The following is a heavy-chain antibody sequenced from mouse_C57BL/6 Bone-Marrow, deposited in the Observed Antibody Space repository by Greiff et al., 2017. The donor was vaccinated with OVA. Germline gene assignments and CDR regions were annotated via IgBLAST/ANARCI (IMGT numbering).Heavy chain of an antibody. D-gene: IGHD2-2*01. Sequence: QVQLQQPGAELVKPGASVKLSCKASGYTFTSYWMQWVKQRPGQGLEWIGEIDPSDSYTNYNQKFKGKATLTVDTSSSTAYMQLSSLTSEDSAVYYCARGRSMVTTGGFAYWGQGTLSLSLQ. J-gene: IGHJ3*01. CDR2: IDPSDSYT. CDR1: GYTFTSYW. CDR3: ARGRSMVTTGGFAY. V-gene: IGHV1-50*01.